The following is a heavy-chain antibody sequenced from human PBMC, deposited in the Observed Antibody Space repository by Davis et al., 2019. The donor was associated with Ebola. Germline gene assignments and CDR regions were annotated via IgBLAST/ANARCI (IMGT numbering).Heavy chain of an antibody. V-gene: IGHV4-34*01. J-gene: IGHJ4*02. Sequence: SETLSLTCAVSGGSFSGYYWSWIRQPPGKGLGWNGSIYYSGSTYYNPSLKSRVTISVDTSKNQFSLKLSSVTAADTAVYYCARETGYYYDSSGYYASYYFDYWGQGTLVTVSS. D-gene: IGHD3-22*01. CDR1: GGSFSGYY. CDR2: IYYSGST. CDR3: ARETGYYYDSSGYYASYYFDY.